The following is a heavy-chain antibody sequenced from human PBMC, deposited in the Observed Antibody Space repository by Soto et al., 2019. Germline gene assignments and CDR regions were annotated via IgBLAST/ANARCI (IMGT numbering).Heavy chain of an antibody. CDR2: ISAYNGNT. Sequence: ASVKVSFKASGYTFTSYGISWVRQAPGQGLEWMGWISAYNGNTNYAQKLQGRVTMTTDTSTSTAYMELRSLRSDDTAVYYFACDSSGYYPRRDYYYGMYVWGQWTTVTVSS. J-gene: IGHJ6*01. CDR1: GYTFTSYG. CDR3: ACDSSGYYPRRDYYYGMYV. V-gene: IGHV1-18*01. D-gene: IGHD3-22*01.